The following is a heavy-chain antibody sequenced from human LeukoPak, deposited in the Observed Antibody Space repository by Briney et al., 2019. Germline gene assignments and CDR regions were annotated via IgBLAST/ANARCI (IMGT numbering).Heavy chain of an antibody. CDR3: SRDQAGYCSGASCP. V-gene: IGHV3-74*01. CDR1: GFTFSIYW. D-gene: IGHD2-2*03. Sequence: GGSLRLSCAASGFTFSIYWMHWVRQAPGKGLVWVSRISSEGSSTTYADSVKGRFTISRDNAKKVVYLQMNSLRAEDTAVYYCSRDQAGYCSGASCPWGQGTRVTVSS. CDR2: ISSEGSST. J-gene: IGHJ5*02.